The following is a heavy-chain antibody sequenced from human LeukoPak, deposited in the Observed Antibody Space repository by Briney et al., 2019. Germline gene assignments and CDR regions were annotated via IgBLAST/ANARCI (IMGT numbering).Heavy chain of an antibody. D-gene: IGHD5-18*01. CDR3: AGTTAMVNDRFDY. CDR1: GGSISSGSYY. J-gene: IGHJ4*02. CDR2: IYTSGST. Sequence: SQTLSLTCTVSGGSISSGSYYWSWIRQPAGKGLEWIGRIYTSGSTNYNPSLKSRVTISVDTSKNQFSLKLSSVTAADTAVYYCAGTTAMVNDRFDYWGQGTLVTVSS. V-gene: IGHV4-61*02.